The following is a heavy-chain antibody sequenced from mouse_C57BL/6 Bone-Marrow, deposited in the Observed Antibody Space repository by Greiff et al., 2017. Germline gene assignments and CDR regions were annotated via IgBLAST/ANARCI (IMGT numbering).Heavy chain of an antibody. Sequence: QVQLQQPGAELVRPGSSVKLSCKASGYTFTSYWMHWVKQRPIQGLEWIGNIDPSDSETHYNQKFKDKATLTVEKSSSTAYMQLSSLTSEDSAVYYCATSDYSKGYAMDYWGQGTSVTVSS. CDR2: IDPSDSET. CDR3: ATSDYSKGYAMDY. V-gene: IGHV1-52*01. J-gene: IGHJ4*01. D-gene: IGHD2-5*01. CDR1: GYTFTSYW.